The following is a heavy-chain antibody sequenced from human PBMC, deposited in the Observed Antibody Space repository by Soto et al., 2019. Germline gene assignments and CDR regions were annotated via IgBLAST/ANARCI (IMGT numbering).Heavy chain of an antibody. CDR1: GYTFTSYA. D-gene: IGHD1-7*01. J-gene: IGHJ4*02. CDR3: ARGNRVQSWNYDAPDY. V-gene: IGHV1-3*01. Sequence: GASVKVSCKASGYTFTSYAIYWVRQAPGQSLEWMGWINVGDGSTKHSQKFQDRVTITRDTSASTAYMELSSLRCEDTAMYYCARGNRVQSWNYDAPDYWGQGTLVTVSS. CDR2: INVGDGST.